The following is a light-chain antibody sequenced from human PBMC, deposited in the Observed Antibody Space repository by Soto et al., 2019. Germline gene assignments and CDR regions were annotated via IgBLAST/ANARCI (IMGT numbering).Light chain of an antibody. V-gene: IGLV1-47*01. Sequence: QSVLTQPPSASGTPGQRVTISCSGSSSNIGSSDVYWYHQLPGTAPRLLIYRNNQRPSGVPDRFSGSRSGTSASLAISGLRSEDEADYYCAAWDDSLSGRVFGGGTKVTVL. CDR1: SSNIGSSD. CDR2: RNN. CDR3: AAWDDSLSGRV. J-gene: IGLJ3*02.